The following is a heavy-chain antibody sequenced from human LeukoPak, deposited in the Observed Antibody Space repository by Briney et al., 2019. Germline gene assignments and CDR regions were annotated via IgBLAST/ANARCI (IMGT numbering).Heavy chain of an antibody. Sequence: VKPSETLSLTCAVSGYSISSGYYWGWIRQPPGKGLEWIGSIYHSRSTYYNPSLKSRVTISVDTSKNQFSLKLSSVTAADTAVYYCARHGGSYCGGDCYSFSGAFDIWGQGTMVTVSS. CDR2: IYHSRST. CDR1: GYSISSGYY. V-gene: IGHV4-38-2*01. D-gene: IGHD2-21*01. J-gene: IGHJ3*02. CDR3: ARHGGSYCGGDCYSFSGAFDI.